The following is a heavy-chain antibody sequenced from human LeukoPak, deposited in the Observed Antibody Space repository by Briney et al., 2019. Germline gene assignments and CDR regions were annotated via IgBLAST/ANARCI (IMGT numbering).Heavy chain of an antibody. Sequence: PGGSLRLSCAASGFTFSSYAMHWVRQAPGKGLEWVAVISYDGSNKYYADSVKGRFTISRDNSKNTLYLQMNSLRAEDTAVYYCARDQSPIVVPLRSGGWFDPWGQGTLVTVSS. CDR2: ISYDGSNK. J-gene: IGHJ5*02. V-gene: IGHV3-30*04. CDR1: GFTFSSYA. D-gene: IGHD3-22*01. CDR3: ARDQSPIVVPLRSGGWFDP.